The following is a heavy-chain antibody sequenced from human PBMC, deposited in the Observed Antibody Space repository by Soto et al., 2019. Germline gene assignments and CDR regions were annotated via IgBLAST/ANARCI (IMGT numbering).Heavy chain of an antibody. CDR1: GGTFSSYA. Sequence: SVKVSCKASGGTFSSYAISWVRQAPGQGLEWMGGIIPIFGTANYAQKFQGRVTITADESTSTAYMELSSLRSEDTAVYYCARDPRRYYDSSGYYYFDYWGQGTLVTVSS. CDR3: ARDPRRYYDSSGYYYFDY. V-gene: IGHV1-69*13. CDR2: IIPIFGTA. J-gene: IGHJ4*02. D-gene: IGHD3-22*01.